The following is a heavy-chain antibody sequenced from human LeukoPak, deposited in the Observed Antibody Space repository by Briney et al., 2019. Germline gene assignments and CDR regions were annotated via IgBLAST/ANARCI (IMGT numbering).Heavy chain of an antibody. CDR1: GSSISSSSYY. J-gene: IGHJ6*03. Sequence: SETLSLTCTVSGSSISSSSYYWGWIRQPPGKGLEWIGSIYYSGSTYYNPSLKSRVTISVDTSKNQFSLKLSSVTAADTAVYYCARDRPRLRGYSYGYYYYMDVWGKGTTVTVSS. D-gene: IGHD5-18*01. CDR3: ARDRPRLRGYSYGYYYYMDV. V-gene: IGHV4-39*07. CDR2: IYYSGST.